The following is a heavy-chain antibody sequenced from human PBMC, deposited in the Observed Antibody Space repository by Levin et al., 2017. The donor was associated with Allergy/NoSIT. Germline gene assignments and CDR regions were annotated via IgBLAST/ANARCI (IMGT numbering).Heavy chain of an antibody. CDR2: ISYDGSNK. CDR3: ATDYDCSSTSCFDY. D-gene: IGHD2-2*01. J-gene: IGHJ4*02. CDR1: GFTFSSYG. Sequence: GGSLRLSCAASGFTFSSYGMHWVRQAPGKGLEWVAVISYDGSNKYYADSVKGRFTISRDNSKNTLYLQMNSLRAEDTAVYYCATDYDCSSTSCFDYWGQGTLVTVSS. V-gene: IGHV3-30*03.